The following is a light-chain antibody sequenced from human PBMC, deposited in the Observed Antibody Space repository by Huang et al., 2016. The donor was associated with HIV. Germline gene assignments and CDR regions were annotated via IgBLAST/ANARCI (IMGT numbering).Light chain of an antibody. V-gene: IGKV1-39*01. Sequence: DVELTQSPSSLSASVGDRLTITCRASHNIINFLNWYQQIPGEAPRLLIYAASKLQSGVPSRFTGSGSGTDFALTISSLRPEDFVTYYCQQSHTLPHTFGQGTKLEI. CDR1: HNIINF. CDR3: QQSHTLPHT. CDR2: AAS. J-gene: IGKJ2*01.